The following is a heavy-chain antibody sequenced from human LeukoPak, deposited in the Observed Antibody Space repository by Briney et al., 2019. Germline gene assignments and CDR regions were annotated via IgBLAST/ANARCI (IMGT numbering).Heavy chain of an antibody. D-gene: IGHD3-22*01. J-gene: IGHJ4*02. CDR2: INHSGST. CDR1: GFTFSSYA. V-gene: IGHV4-34*01. CDR3: ARLPYYYDSSGYYGGHYFDY. Sequence: PGGSLRLSCAASGFTFSSYAVSWVRQPPGKGLEWIGEINHSGSTNYNPSLKSRVTISVDTSKNQFSLKLSSVTAADTAVYYCARLPYYYDSSGYYGGHYFDYWGQGTLVTVSS.